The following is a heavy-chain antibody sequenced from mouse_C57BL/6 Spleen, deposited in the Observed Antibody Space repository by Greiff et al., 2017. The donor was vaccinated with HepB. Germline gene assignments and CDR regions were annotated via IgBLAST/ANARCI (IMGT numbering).Heavy chain of an antibody. D-gene: IGHD1-1*01. J-gene: IGHJ3*01. CDR3: ARSNGYYYGSSSFAY. Sequence: VKLMESGPELVKPGASVKISCKASGYAFSSSWMNWVKQRPGKGLEWIGRIYPGDGDTNYNGKFKGKATLTADKSSSTAYMQLSSLTSEDSAVYFCARSNGYYYGSSSFAYWGQGTLVTVSA. CDR1: GYAFSSSW. CDR2: IYPGDGDT. V-gene: IGHV1-82*01.